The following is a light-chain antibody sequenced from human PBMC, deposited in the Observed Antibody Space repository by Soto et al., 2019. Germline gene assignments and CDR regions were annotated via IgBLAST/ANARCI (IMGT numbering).Light chain of an antibody. CDR1: QSISSW. J-gene: IGKJ1*01. CDR2: GAS. V-gene: IGKV1-5*01. Sequence: DIQMTQSHSTLSASVGDRVTIACRASQSISSWLAWYQQKPGKAPKVLIHGASSLESGVPSRFSGSGSGTEFTLTISSLQPDDFATYYCQQYNSYWTFGQGTKVDIK. CDR3: QQYNSYWT.